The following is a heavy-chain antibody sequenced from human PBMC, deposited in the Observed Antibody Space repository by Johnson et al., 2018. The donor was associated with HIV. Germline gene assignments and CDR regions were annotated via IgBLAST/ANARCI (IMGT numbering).Heavy chain of an antibody. CDR1: GFTFSSYA. D-gene: IGHD2-15*01. CDR2: ISYDGSDT. J-gene: IGHJ3*02. CDR3: ARALLDCSSGNCYSHDAFDI. V-gene: IGHV3-30*04. Sequence: LLESGGGLVQPGGSLRLSCAASGFTFSSYAMHWVRQAPGKGLEWVALISYDGSDTYYADSVQGRFTISRDNSKNTLFLHMISLRAEDTAVYYCARALLDCSSGNCYSHDAFDIWGQGTMVTVSS.